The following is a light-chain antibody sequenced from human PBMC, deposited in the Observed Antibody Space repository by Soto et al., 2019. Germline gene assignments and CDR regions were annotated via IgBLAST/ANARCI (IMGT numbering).Light chain of an antibody. CDR3: LHYVRYPYS. CDR1: QDIRNS. CDR2: DAS. Sequence: DVQMTQSPPSLSASIGDRVTITCRASQDIRNSLGWFQQKPGKAPKSLIYDASLLQSGVPSRFSGSGSWTDFTLTISSLQSEDIATYYCLHYVRYPYSFGQGTKLEIK. V-gene: IGKV1-16*01. J-gene: IGKJ2*03.